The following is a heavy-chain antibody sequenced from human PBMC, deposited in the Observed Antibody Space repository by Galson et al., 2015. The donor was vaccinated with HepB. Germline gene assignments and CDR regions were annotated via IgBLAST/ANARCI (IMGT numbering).Heavy chain of an antibody. Sequence: SVKVSCKASGYTFTSYGISWVRQAPGQGLEWMGWISAYNGNTNYAQKLQGRVTMTTDTSTSTAYMELRSLRSDDTAVYYCARDQNYYYGSGSYLRAPTTIDYWGQGTLVTVSS. CDR2: ISAYNGNT. D-gene: IGHD3-10*01. CDR1: GYTFTSYG. V-gene: IGHV1-18*01. CDR3: ARDQNYYYGSGSYLRAPTTIDY. J-gene: IGHJ4*02.